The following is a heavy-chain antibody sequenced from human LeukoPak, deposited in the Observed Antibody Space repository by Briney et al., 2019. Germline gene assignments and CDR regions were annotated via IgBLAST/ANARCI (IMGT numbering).Heavy chain of an antibody. CDR1: GFTFSNYA. D-gene: IGHD6-13*01. J-gene: IGHJ4*02. V-gene: IGHV3-30-3*01. Sequence: GGSLILSCAASGFTFSNYAMHWVRQAPGKGLEWVAVISYDESNKYYADSVKGRFTISRDNSKNTLWLQMNSLRAEDTAVYYCASVVAAAFDHWGQGTLVTVSS. CDR3: ASVVAAAFDH. CDR2: ISYDESNK.